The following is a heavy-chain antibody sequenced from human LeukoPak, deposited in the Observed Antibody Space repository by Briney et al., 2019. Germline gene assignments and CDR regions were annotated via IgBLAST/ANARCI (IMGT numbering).Heavy chain of an antibody. V-gene: IGHV4-34*01. CDR3: ARWAGGYYKNFDY. CDR2: INHSGST. Sequence: SETLSLTCAVYGGSFSGYYWSWIRQPPGKGLEWIGEINHSGSTNYNPSLKSRVTISADTSKNQFSLKLSSVTAADTAVYYCARWAGGYYKNFDYWGQGTLVTVSS. D-gene: IGHD3-22*01. CDR1: GGSFSGYY. J-gene: IGHJ4*02.